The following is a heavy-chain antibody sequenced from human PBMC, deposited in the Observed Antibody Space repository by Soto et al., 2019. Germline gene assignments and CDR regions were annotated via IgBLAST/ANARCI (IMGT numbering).Heavy chain of an antibody. V-gene: IGHV1-3*01. CDR1: GDIFTHYA. J-gene: IGHJ5*02. D-gene: IGHD3-10*01. CDR3: ARDRGRFGDLNWFDP. CDR2: INAGNGNT. Sequence: ASVKVSCKASGDIFTHYAMYWVRQAPGQRLEWMGWINAGNGNTKYSQKFQGRVTITRDTSASTAYMELSSLRSEDTAVYYCARDRGRFGDLNWFDPWGQGTLVTVSS.